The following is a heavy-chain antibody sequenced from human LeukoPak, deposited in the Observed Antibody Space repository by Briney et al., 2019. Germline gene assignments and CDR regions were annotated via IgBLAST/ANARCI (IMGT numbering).Heavy chain of an antibody. J-gene: IGHJ4*02. CDR1: GYTFTSYY. Sequence: ASVKVSCKASGYTFTSYYMHWVRQAPGKGLEWMGGFDPEDGETIYAQKFQGRVTMTEDTSTDTAYMELSSLRSEDTAVYYCVVVPAAKYYFDYWGQGTLVTVSS. CDR2: FDPEDGET. D-gene: IGHD2-2*01. V-gene: IGHV1-24*01. CDR3: VVVPAAKYYFDY.